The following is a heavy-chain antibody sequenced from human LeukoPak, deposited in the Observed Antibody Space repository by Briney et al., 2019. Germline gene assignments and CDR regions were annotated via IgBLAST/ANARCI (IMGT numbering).Heavy chain of an antibody. J-gene: IGHJ6*02. V-gene: IGHV3-33*01. CDR3: AREPWVPPYSYFGMDV. Sequence: GGSLRLSCAAFGFTFNNYAMHWVRQAPGKGLRWVADIWYDGSNEYYADSVKGRFTISRDNSKNTLYLQMNSLRAEDTAVYYCAREPWVPPYSYFGMDVWGQGTTVTVSS. D-gene: IGHD1-26*01. CDR1: GFTFNNYA. CDR2: IWYDGSNE.